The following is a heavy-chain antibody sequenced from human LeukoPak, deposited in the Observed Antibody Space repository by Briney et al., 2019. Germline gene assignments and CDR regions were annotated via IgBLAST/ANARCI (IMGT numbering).Heavy chain of an antibody. CDR1: GFTFSSYA. D-gene: IGHD2-15*01. Sequence: QPGGSLRLSCAASGFTFSSYAMSSVRQAPGKGLEWVSAISGSGGSTYYADSVKGRFTISRDNSKNTLYLQMNSVRAEDTAVYYCAKDELYCSGGSCYSIDYWGQGTLVTVSS. J-gene: IGHJ4*02. CDR3: AKDELYCSGGSCYSIDY. V-gene: IGHV3-23*01. CDR2: ISGSGGST.